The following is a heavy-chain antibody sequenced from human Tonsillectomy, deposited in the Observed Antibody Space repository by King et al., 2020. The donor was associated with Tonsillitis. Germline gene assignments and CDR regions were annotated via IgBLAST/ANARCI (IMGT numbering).Heavy chain of an antibody. J-gene: IGHJ4*02. V-gene: IGHV3-30*18. CDR1: GFTFSSYG. CDR3: AKDASKGSSWYNY. Sequence: VQLVESGGGVVQPGRSLRLSCAASGFTFSSYGMHWVRQAPGKGLEWVAVISYDGSNKYYADSVKGRFTISRDNSKKMLYLQMNSLRAEDTAVYYCAKDASKGSSWYNYWGQGPLVTVSS. D-gene: IGHD6-13*01. CDR2: ISYDGSNK.